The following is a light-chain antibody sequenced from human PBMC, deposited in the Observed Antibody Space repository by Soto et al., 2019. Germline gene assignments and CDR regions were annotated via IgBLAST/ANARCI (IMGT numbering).Light chain of an antibody. CDR1: QGISSY. Sequence: AIRMTQYPSSLSALTGDSVTITCRASQGISSYLAWYQQKPGKPPKLLIYDASSLEGGVPSRFSGSGSGTEFTLTISSLQPDDFATYYCQQYYSYPWTFGQGTKVDIK. J-gene: IGKJ1*01. CDR2: DAS. V-gene: IGKV1-8*01. CDR3: QQYYSYPWT.